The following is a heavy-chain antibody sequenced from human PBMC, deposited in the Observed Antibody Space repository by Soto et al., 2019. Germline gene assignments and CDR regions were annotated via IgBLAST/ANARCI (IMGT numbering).Heavy chain of an antibody. J-gene: IGHJ4*02. CDR2: IYYSRST. CDR3: ARLPRERFGMIVVILTYLAY. D-gene: IGHD3-22*01. V-gene: IGHV4-39*01. CDR1: GGSISSSSYY. Sequence: PSETLSLTCTVSGGSISSSSYYWGWIRQPPGKGLEWIGSIYYSRSTYYNPSLKSRVTISVDTSKNQFSLKLSSVTAADTAVYYCARLPRERFGMIVVILTYLAYWGQGTLVTVSS.